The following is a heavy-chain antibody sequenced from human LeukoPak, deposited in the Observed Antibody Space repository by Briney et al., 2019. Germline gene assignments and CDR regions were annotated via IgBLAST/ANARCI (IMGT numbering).Heavy chain of an antibody. Sequence: GGPLRLSCEASGFRFGDYYMAWIRQAPGKGLEWISWMSSRSGTTQYADSVKGRFTISRDNAMNSLYLQMNSLTAEDTAVYYCATDGTPERITIFSHYFDSWGQGTLVTVSS. J-gene: IGHJ4*02. CDR3: ATDGTPERITIFSHYFDS. CDR1: GFRFGDYY. D-gene: IGHD3-9*01. CDR2: MSSRSGTT. V-gene: IGHV3-11*01.